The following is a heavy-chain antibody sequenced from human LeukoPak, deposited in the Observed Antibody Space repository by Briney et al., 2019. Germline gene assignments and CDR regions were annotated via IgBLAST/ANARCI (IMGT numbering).Heavy chain of an antibody. D-gene: IGHD2-2*01. Sequence: PGGSLRLSCAASGFTFSTYWMSWVRQAPGKGLEWVANIKQDGSDKYYVDSVKGRFTISRDNAKNSLFLQMNSLIAEDTAVYYCARVRCSSNSCFPDYWGQGTLVTVSS. CDR1: GFTFSTYW. CDR2: IKQDGSDK. V-gene: IGHV3-7*01. CDR3: ARVRCSSNSCFPDY. J-gene: IGHJ4*02.